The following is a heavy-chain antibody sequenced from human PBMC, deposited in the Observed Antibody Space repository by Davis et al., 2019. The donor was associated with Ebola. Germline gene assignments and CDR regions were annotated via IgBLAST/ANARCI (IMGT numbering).Heavy chain of an antibody. V-gene: IGHV3-30*18. CDR1: GFTFSSYG. Sequence: GGSLRLSCAASGFTFSSYGMHWVRQAPGKGLEWVAVISYDGSNKYYADSVKGRFTISRDNSKNTLYLQMNSLRAEDTAVYYCAKGSYGDLQNYYYGMDVWGQGTMVTVSS. CDR2: ISYDGSNK. CDR3: AKGSYGDLQNYYYGMDV. J-gene: IGHJ6*02. D-gene: IGHD4-17*01.